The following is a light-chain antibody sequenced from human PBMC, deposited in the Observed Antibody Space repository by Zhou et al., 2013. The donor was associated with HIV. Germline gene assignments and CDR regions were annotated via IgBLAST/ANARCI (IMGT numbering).Light chain of an antibody. J-gene: IGKJ4*01. Sequence: DIQMTQSPSTLSASVGDRVTLTCRASQSISNWLAWYQQKPGKAPKLLIYRASSLESGVPSRFSGSGSGTEFTLTISSLQPEDVATYYCQKYNSAPLTFGGGTKVEIK. CDR2: RAS. CDR3: QKYNSAPLT. V-gene: IGKV1-5*03. CDR1: QSISNW.